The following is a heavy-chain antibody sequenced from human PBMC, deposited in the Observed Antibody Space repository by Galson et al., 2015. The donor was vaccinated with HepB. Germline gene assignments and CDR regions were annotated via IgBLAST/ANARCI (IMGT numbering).Heavy chain of an antibody. Sequence: SLRLSCAASGFIFDDYGMNWVRQAPGKGLEWVSGISWNGASTAYADSVKGRFTISRDNAKNSLYLQMNSLRAEDTALYYCTKDSSSRSGFYYYGMDVWGQGTTVTVSS. V-gene: IGHV3-20*04. CDR3: TKDSSSRSGFYYYGMDV. D-gene: IGHD3-3*01. CDR2: ISWNGAST. CDR1: GFIFDDYG. J-gene: IGHJ6*02.